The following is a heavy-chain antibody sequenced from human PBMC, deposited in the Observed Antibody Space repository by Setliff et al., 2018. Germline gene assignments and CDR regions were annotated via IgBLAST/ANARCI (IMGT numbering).Heavy chain of an antibody. Sequence: SETLSLTCAVYSGSFSGYYWSWIRQPPGKGLEWIGGINHSGNTNYNPSLKSRVTISVDTSKNQISLKLSSVTAADTAVYYCARGHPPSDSSGYYYAYWGQGTLVTVSS. V-gene: IGHV4-34*01. CDR1: SGSFSGYY. CDR2: INHSGNT. J-gene: IGHJ4*02. D-gene: IGHD3-22*01. CDR3: ARGHPPSDSSGYYYAY.